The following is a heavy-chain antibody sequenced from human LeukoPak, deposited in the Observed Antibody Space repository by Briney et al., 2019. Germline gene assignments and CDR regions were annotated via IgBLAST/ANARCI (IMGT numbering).Heavy chain of an antibody. Sequence: ASVKVSCKASGYTFTSYAMHWVRQAPGQRLEWMGWINAGNGNTKYSQKFQGRVTITRDTSASTAYMELSSLRSEDTAVYYCARVGIVVVPAAMLDYWGQRTLVTVSS. CDR3: ARVGIVVVPAAMLDY. J-gene: IGHJ4*02. CDR2: INAGNGNT. CDR1: GYTFTSYA. D-gene: IGHD2-2*01. V-gene: IGHV1-3*01.